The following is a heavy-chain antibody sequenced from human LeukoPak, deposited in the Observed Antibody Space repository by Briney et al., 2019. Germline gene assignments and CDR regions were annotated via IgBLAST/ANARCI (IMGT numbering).Heavy chain of an antibody. J-gene: IGHJ6*02. Sequence: SETLSLTCTVSGGSISSYYWSWIRQPPGKGLEWIGYIYYSGSTNYNPSLKSRVTISVDTSKNQFSLKLSSVTAADTAVYYCAGDGILSQEYYYYGMDVWGQGTTVTVSS. CDR2: IYYSGST. V-gene: IGHV4-59*01. CDR1: GGSISSYY. D-gene: IGHD1-14*01. CDR3: AGDGILSQEYYYYGMDV.